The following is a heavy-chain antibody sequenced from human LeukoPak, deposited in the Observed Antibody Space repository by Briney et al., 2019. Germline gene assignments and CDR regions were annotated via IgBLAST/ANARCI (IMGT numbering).Heavy chain of an antibody. D-gene: IGHD2-2*01. CDR3: ARDPVASTDDAFDI. V-gene: IGHV1-69*13. Sequence: RASVKVSCKASGGTFSSYAISWVRQAPGQGLEWMGGIIPIFGTANYAQKFQGRVTITADESTSTAYMELSSLGSEDTAVYYCARDPVASTDDAFDIWGQGTMVTVSS. CDR2: IIPIFGTA. J-gene: IGHJ3*02. CDR1: GGTFSSYA.